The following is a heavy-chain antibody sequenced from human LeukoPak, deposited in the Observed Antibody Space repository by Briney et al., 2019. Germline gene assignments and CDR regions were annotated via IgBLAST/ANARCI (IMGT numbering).Heavy chain of an antibody. V-gene: IGHV3-9*01. J-gene: IGHJ4*02. CDR2: ISWNSGSI. D-gene: IGHD5-18*01. Sequence: GGSLRLSCAASGFTFDDYAMHWVRQAPGKGLEWVSGISWNSGSIGYADSVKGRFTISRDNAKNSLYLQMNSLRAEDTALYYCAKDSRAGYSYGPATFDYWGQGTLVTVSS. CDR3: AKDSRAGYSYGPATFDY. CDR1: GFTFDDYA.